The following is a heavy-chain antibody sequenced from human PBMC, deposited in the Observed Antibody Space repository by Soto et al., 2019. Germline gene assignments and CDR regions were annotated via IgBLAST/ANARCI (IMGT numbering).Heavy chain of an antibody. D-gene: IGHD6-19*01. J-gene: IGHJ4*02. V-gene: IGHV4-38-2*01. CDR3: ARLAVAGTSFDY. Sequence: PSETLSLTCAVSGYSIRSGYFWGWIRQPPGKGLEWIGSMYHSGITYYNLSLKSRVTISVDTSKNLFSLKLSSVTAADTAVYYCARLAVAGTSFDYWGQGTLVTVSS. CDR1: GYSIRSGYF. CDR2: MYHSGIT.